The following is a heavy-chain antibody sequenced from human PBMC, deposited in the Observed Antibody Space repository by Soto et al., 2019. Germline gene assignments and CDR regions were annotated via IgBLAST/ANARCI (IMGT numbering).Heavy chain of an antibody. Sequence: ASVKVSCKASGGTFSSYAISWVRQAPGQGLEWMGGITPIFGTANYAQKFQGRVMITADESTSTAYMELSSLRSEDTAVYYCARSDDNWFDPWGQGTLVTVSS. CDR3: ARSDDNWFDP. V-gene: IGHV1-69*13. J-gene: IGHJ5*02. CDR1: GGTFSSYA. CDR2: ITPIFGTA.